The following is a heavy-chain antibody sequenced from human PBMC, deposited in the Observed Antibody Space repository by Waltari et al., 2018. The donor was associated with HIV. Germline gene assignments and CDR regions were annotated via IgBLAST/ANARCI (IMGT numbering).Heavy chain of an antibody. Sequence: LVQSGGGLVQPGGSLRLSCAASGFSFSDYWMHWVRTSPWKGLEWVSRINSDGGDATYADSVKGRFTVSRDNAKNTLFLEMSSLRVEDTAVYYCARDDYDFWSGPRRDKNYGMDVWGQGTAVTVSS. CDR3: ARDDYDFWSGPRRDKNYGMDV. V-gene: IGHV3-74*01. D-gene: IGHD3-3*01. CDR2: INSDGGDA. CDR1: GFSFSDYW. J-gene: IGHJ6*02.